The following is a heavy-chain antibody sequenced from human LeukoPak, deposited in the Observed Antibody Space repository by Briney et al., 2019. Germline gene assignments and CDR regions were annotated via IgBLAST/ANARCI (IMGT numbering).Heavy chain of an antibody. CDR2: IYYSGSS. V-gene: IGHV4-59*01. D-gene: IGHD3-16*01. Sequence: SETLSLTCTVSGGSITSYYWSWIRQPPGKGLEWIAYIYYSGSSMYNSSLKSRVTISVDTSKNQFSLKVSSVTAADTAVYYCARDPHWGTFNYWGQGTLVTVSS. CDR1: GGSITSYY. CDR3: ARDPHWGTFNY. J-gene: IGHJ4*02.